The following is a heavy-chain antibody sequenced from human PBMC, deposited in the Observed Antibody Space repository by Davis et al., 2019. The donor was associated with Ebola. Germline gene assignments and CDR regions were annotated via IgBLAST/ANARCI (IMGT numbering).Heavy chain of an antibody. J-gene: IGHJ4*02. D-gene: IGHD1-1*01. Sequence: PSETLSLTCAVYGGSFSGYYWSWIRQPPGKGLEWIGEINHSGSTNYNPSLKSRVTISVDTSKNQFSLKLSSVTAADTAVYYCARGDGTTGTTLFDYWGQGTLVTVSS. V-gene: IGHV4-34*01. CDR2: INHSGST. CDR1: GGSFSGYY. CDR3: ARGDGTTGTTLFDY.